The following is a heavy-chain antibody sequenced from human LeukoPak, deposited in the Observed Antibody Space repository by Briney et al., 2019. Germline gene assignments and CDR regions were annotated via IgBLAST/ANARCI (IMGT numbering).Heavy chain of an antibody. J-gene: IGHJ2*01. V-gene: IGHV3-11*05. CDR3: TREDNWYFDL. Sequence: GGSLRLTCAASGFTFSDYYMTWIRQAPGKGLEWLSYINTGSTYTNYANSVKGRFTISRDNAKNSLYLQLNSLRAEDTAVYYCTREDNWYFDLWGRGTLVTVSS. CDR1: GFTFSDYY. CDR2: INTGSTYT.